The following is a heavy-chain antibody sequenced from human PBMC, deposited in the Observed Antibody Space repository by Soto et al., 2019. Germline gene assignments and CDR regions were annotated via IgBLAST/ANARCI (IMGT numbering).Heavy chain of an antibody. CDR3: VKSVVTAQNWYFDL. V-gene: IGHV1-3*01. D-gene: IGHD2-21*02. Sequence: QVQLVQSGAEVKKPGASVKISCKTSGYTFTYYAIHWVRQAPGQGLEWMGWINGGNGKKKYSEKFQGRVTITRDTSADTAHMELSSLRSEDTAIYYCVKSVVTAQNWYFDLWGRGTLVTVSS. CDR2: INGGNGKK. J-gene: IGHJ2*01. CDR1: GYTFTYYA.